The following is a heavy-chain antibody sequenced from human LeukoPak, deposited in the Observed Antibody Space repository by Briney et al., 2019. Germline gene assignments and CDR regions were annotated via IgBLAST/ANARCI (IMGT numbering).Heavy chain of an antibody. CDR1: GGSLSSNNYY. D-gene: IGHD2-2*03. CDR2: IYYSGST. V-gene: IGHV4-39*01. J-gene: IGHJ5*02. CDR3: ARRGYCGSTSCYPFDP. Sequence: SETLSLTCTVSGGSLSSNNYYWGWIRQPPGKWLEWIGSIYYSGSTYYNPSLKSRVTISVDTPKNQFSLKLSSVTAADTAVYYCARRGYCGSTSCYPFDPWGQGTLVTVSS.